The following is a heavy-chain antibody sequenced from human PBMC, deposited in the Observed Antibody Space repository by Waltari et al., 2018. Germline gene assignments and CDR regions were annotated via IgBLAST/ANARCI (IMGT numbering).Heavy chain of an antibody. CDR3: ARQAGYCNGASCYSDYYFDF. CDR1: GGSVNSWRYY. J-gene: IGHJ4*02. CDR2: IYYTGTT. V-gene: IGHV4-39*07. D-gene: IGHD2-15*01. Sequence: QLQMQESGPGLLKPSETLSLTCTVSGGSVNSWRYYWAWLRQSPGKGLEWIGSIYYTGTTSYNPSLKSRGTMSVDTSKNQFSLMLTSVTAADTAVYYCARQAGYCNGASCYSDYYFDFWGQGRVVTVSS.